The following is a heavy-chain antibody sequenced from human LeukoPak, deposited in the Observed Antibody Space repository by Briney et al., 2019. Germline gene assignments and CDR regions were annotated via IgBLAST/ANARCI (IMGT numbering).Heavy chain of an antibody. CDR2: IYYSGTT. D-gene: IGHD6-13*01. CDR3: ARSLGIAAAPNWFDP. V-gene: IGHV4-59*01. J-gene: IGHJ5*02. CDR1: GGSISSYY. Sequence: SETLSLTCTVSGGSISSYYWSWIRQPPGKGLEWIGYIYYSGTTNYNPSLKSRVTISVDTSKNQFSLKLSSVTAADTAVYYCARSLGIAAAPNWFDPWGQGTLVTASS.